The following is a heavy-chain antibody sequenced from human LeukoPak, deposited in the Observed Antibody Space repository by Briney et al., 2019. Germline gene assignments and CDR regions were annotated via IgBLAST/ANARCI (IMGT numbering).Heavy chain of an antibody. V-gene: IGHV4-39*01. CDR3: ARPRRETNWSSSFDV. Sequence: SETLSLTCSVSGVPISHTNFYWGWLRQPPGKGLEWIGGIYFSGTTHSSPSLQSRVTMSVDTSKNQFSLKLRSVTAADTAVYYCARPRRETNWSSSFDVWGQGTPVTVSS. J-gene: IGHJ4*02. CDR2: IYFSGTT. D-gene: IGHD1-1*01. CDR1: GVPISHTNFY.